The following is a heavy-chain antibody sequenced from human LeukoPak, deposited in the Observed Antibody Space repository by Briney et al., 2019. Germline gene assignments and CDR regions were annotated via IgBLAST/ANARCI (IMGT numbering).Heavy chain of an antibody. CDR3: ARAGYSGYDFPDY. CDR1: GGTFSSYA. Sequence: GSSVKVSCKASGGTFSSYAISWVRQAPGQGLEWMGWISAYNGNTNYAQKLQGRVTMTTDTSTSTAYMELRSLRSDDTAVYYCARAGYSGYDFPDYWGQGTLVTVSS. V-gene: IGHV1-18*01. CDR2: ISAYNGNT. D-gene: IGHD5-12*01. J-gene: IGHJ4*02.